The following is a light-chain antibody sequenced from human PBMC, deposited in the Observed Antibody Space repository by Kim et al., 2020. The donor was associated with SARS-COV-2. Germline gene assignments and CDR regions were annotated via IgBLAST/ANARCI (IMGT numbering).Light chain of an antibody. J-gene: IGLJ2*01. CDR3: AAWDDSLSARL. Sequence: GQSVTISCSGSSSNIGSNYVYWYQQLPGTAPKLLIYSNNQRPSGVPDRFSGSKSGTPASLAISGLRSEDEADYYCAAWDDSLSARLFGGGTQLTVL. CDR1: SSNIGSNY. CDR2: SNN. V-gene: IGLV1-47*01.